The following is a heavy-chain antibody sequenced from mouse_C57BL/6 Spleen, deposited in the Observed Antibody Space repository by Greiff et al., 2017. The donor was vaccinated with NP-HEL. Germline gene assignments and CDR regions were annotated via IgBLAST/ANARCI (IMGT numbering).Heavy chain of an antibody. CDR2: IDPSDSYT. V-gene: IGHV1-59*01. CDR3: ARSGYGYYAMDY. CDR1: GYTFTSYW. J-gene: IGHJ4*01. Sequence: VQLQQPGAELVRPGTSVKLSCKASGYTFTSYWMHWVKQRPGQGLEWIGVIDPSDSYTNYNQKFKGKATLTVDTSSSTAYMQLSSLTSEDSAVYYCARSGYGYYAMDYWGQGTSVTVSS. D-gene: IGHD1-1*02.